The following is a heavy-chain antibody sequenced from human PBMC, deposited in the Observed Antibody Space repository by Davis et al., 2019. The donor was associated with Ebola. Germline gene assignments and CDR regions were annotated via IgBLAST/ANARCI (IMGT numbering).Heavy chain of an antibody. CDR1: GYSFTSYW. V-gene: IGHV5-10-1*01. J-gene: IGHJ4*02. D-gene: IGHD6-19*01. Sequence: KVSCKGSGYSFTSYWISWVRQMPGKGLEWMGRIDPSDSYTNYSPSFQGHVTISADKSISTAYLQWSSLKASDTAMYYCARTSQSVAGTSASDYWGQGTLVTVSS. CDR2: IDPSDSYT. CDR3: ARTSQSVAGTSASDY.